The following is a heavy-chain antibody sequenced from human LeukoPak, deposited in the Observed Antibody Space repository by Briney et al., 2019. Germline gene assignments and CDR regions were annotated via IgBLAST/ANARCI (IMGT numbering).Heavy chain of an antibody. CDR3: ARKPNAVYWFDP. Sequence: PSETLSLTCAVSGYSISSDNWWGWIRQPPGKGLEWIGYFHYSGITYYSPSLKSRVTLSVDTSKNQFSLRLSSVTAVDTAVYYCARKPNAVYWFDPWGQGTLVTVSS. D-gene: IGHD4/OR15-4a*01. V-gene: IGHV4-28*01. CDR1: GYSISSDNW. J-gene: IGHJ5*02. CDR2: FHYSGIT.